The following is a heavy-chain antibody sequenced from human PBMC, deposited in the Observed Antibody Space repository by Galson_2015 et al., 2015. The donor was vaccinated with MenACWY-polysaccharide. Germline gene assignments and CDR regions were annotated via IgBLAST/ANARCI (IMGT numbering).Heavy chain of an antibody. CDR3: AREGGYRWENY. D-gene: IGHD1-26*01. Sequence: SLRLSCAASGFTFSNYWMHWVRQAPGKGLVWVSRINSDGSSTSYADSVKGRYTISRDNAKNTLYLQMNSLRAEDTAVYYGAREGGYRWENYWGQGTLVTVSS. J-gene: IGHJ4*02. CDR2: INSDGSST. CDR1: GFTFSNYW. V-gene: IGHV3-74*01.